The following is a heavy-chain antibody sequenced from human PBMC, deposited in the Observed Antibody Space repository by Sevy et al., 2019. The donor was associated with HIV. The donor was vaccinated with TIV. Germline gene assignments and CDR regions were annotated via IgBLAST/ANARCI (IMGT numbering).Heavy chain of an antibody. V-gene: IGHV3-23*01. Sequence: GGSLRLSCAASGFTFSSYSISWVRQAPGKGLEWVSLIGGGGSTTFYADSVKGRFTISRDNSKNTLYLQMNSLRVDDTAVYYCAKKAGITGVWPYHFDSRGQGTLVTVSS. CDR3: AKKAGITGVWPYHFDS. CDR1: GFTFSSYS. CDR2: IGGGGSTT. J-gene: IGHJ4*02. D-gene: IGHD3-16*01.